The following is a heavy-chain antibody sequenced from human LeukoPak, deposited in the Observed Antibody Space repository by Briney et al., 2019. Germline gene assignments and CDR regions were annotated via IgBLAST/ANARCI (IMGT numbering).Heavy chain of an antibody. CDR2: ISAYNGNT. J-gene: IGHJ6*02. Sequence: ASVKVSCKASGYTFTSYGISWARQAPGQGLEWMGWISAYNGNTNYAQKLQGRVTMTTDTSTSTAYMELRSLRSDDTAVYYCARIRVSQLERRGPKTDYYYYGMDVWGQGTTVTVSS. D-gene: IGHD1-1*01. V-gene: IGHV1-18*01. CDR3: ARIRVSQLERRGPKTDYYYYGMDV. CDR1: GYTFTSYG.